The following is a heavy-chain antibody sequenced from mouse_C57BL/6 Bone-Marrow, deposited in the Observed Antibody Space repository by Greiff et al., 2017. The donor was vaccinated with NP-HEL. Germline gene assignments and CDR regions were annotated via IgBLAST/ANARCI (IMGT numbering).Heavy chain of an antibody. CDR2: IYPGDGDT. D-gene: IGHD1-1*01. J-gene: IGHJ3*01. Sequence: VQLVESGAELVKPGASVKISCKASGYAFSSYWMNWVKQRPGKGLEWIGQIYPGDGDTNYNGKFKGKATLTADKSSSTAYMQLSSLTSEDSAVYFCARGIYYPFAYWGQGTLVTVSA. V-gene: IGHV1-80*01. CDR1: GYAFSSYW. CDR3: ARGIYYPFAY.